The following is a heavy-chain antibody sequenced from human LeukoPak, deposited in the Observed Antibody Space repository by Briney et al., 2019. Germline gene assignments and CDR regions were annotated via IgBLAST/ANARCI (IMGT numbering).Heavy chain of an antibody. J-gene: IGHJ6*02. V-gene: IGHV3-33*01. Sequence: PGGSLRLSCAASGFSFSSYGMHWVRQAPGKGLEWVAVIWYDGSNKFYADSVKGRFTISRDNSKNTLYLQMNILRAEDTAVYFCARIAVADGYYYYTMDVWGQGTPVTVS. CDR3: ARIAVADGYYYYTMDV. CDR1: GFSFSSYG. CDR2: IWYDGSNK. D-gene: IGHD6-19*01.